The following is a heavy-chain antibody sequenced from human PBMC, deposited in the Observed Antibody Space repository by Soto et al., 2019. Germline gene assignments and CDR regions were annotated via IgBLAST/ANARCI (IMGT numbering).Heavy chain of an antibody. CDR2: MNPYSGNT. J-gene: IGHJ4*02. D-gene: IGHD2-21*01. CDR1: GYTFTNND. V-gene: IGHV1-8*01. CDR3: VRAPLDYYSADYFDN. Sequence: ASVKVSCKGSGYTFTNNDINWVRQAAGQGLEWMGWMNPYSGNTGYARNFHGRVTMTRDNSITTAYMQLSSLRSEDTAVYYCVRAPLDYYSADYFDNWGQGTLVTVSS.